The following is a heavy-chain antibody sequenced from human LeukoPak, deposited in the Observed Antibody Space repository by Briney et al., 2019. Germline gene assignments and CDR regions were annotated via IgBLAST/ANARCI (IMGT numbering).Heavy chain of an antibody. Sequence: GGSLRLSCAASGFTFSSYSMNWVRQAPGKGLEWVSYISSSSSTIYYADSVKGRFTISRDNAKNSLYLQMNSLRAEDTAVYYCARVEMATIGDYRGQGTLVTVSS. CDR1: GFTFSSYS. J-gene: IGHJ4*02. CDR3: ARVEMATIGDY. D-gene: IGHD5-24*01. V-gene: IGHV3-48*01. CDR2: ISSSSSTI.